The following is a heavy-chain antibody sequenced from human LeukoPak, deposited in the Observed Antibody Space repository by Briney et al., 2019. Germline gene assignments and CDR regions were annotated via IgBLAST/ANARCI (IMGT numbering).Heavy chain of an antibody. D-gene: IGHD6-13*01. CDR3: ASPRVAAAGTGLEN. J-gene: IGHJ4*02. Sequence: GGSLRLSCAASGFTFSSYSMNWVRQAPGKGLEWVSSISSSSSYIYYADSVKGRFTISRDNAKNSLYLQMNSLRAEDTAVYYCASPRVAAAGTGLENWGQGTLVTVSS. V-gene: IGHV3-21*01. CDR2: ISSSSSYI. CDR1: GFTFSSYS.